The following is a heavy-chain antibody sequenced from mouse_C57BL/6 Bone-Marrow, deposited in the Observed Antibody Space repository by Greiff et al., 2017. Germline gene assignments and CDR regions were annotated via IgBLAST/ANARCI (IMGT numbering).Heavy chain of an antibody. V-gene: IGHV14-1*01. Sequence: EVQLQQSGAELVRPGASVKLSCTASGFNIKDYYMHWVKQRPEQGLEWIGRIDPEDGDTEYAPKFQGKATMTADTSSNTAYLQLSSLTSEDTAVYYCTTSLIYYDYYDPVWGTGTTVTVSS. CDR3: TTSLIYYDYYDPV. CDR2: IDPEDGDT. D-gene: IGHD2-4*01. J-gene: IGHJ1*03. CDR1: GFNIKDYY.